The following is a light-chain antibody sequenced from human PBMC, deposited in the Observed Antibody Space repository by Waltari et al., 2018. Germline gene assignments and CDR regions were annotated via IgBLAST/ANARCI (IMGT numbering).Light chain of an antibody. V-gene: IGLV1-44*01. CDR2: NNS. Sequence: QSVLTQPPSASGTPGQRVPISCSGSSPTLGINTSHWYQQLPVTAPNLFIFNNSRRPSGVPDRFSGSKSGTSASLAISGLQSEDEADYYCAAWDDSLSAYVFGTGTKVTVL. CDR1: SPTLGINT. J-gene: IGLJ1*01. CDR3: AAWDDSLSAYV.